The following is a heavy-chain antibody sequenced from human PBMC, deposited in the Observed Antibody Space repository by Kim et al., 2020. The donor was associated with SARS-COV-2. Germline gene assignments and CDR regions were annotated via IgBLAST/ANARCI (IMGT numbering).Heavy chain of an antibody. D-gene: IGHD3-9*01. CDR2: VYYSGTS. V-gene: IGHV4-39*01. Sequence: SETLSLTCTVSGGSITSSYYYWGWTRQPPGKGLDWIGTVYYSGTSYYNPSLKSRVTISADTSENQFSLHLTSVTAADTAIFYCARSYYDIFTGPNWFDP. CDR3: ARSYYDIFTGPNWFDP. CDR1: GGSITSSYYY. J-gene: IGHJ5*02.